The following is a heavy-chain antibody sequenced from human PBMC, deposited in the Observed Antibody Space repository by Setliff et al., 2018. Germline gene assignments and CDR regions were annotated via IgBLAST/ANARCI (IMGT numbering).Heavy chain of an antibody. CDR3: ARESGPYSNYDYYYGMDV. D-gene: IGHD4-4*01. V-gene: IGHV1-3*01. CDR2: INAGNGNT. Sequence: ASVKVSCKASGYTSTSYAMHWVRQAPGQRLEWVGWINAGNGNTKYSQKFQGRVTITRDTSASTAYMELSSLRSEDTAVYYCARESGPYSNYDYYYGMDVWGQGTTVTVSS. CDR1: GYTSTSYA. J-gene: IGHJ6*02.